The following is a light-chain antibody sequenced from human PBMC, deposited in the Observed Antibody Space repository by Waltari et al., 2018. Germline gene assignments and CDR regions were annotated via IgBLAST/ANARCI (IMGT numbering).Light chain of an antibody. CDR1: QDISTS. V-gene: IGKV1-9*01. CDR3: QQVKSFPLT. CDR2: GAS. J-gene: IGKJ4*01. Sequence: DIQLTQSPSFLSSSVGDRVTITCRPSQDISTSLTWYQQKPGKAPDLLIYGASNLQSGVPSRFSGSGSGTEFTLTISSLQPEDFATYSCQQVKSFPLTFGGGTKVEVK.